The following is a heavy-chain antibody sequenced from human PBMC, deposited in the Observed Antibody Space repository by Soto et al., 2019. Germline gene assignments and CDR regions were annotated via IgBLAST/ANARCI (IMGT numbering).Heavy chain of an antibody. J-gene: IGHJ5*02. CDR2: IYYSGST. Sequence: QVQLQESGPGLVKPSQTLSLTCTVSGGSISSGGYYWSWIRQHPGKGLEWIGYIYYSGSTYYNPSLKSRVTISVDTSKNQFSLKLSSVTVADTAVYYCARTYDYSINWFDPWGQGTLVTVSS. CDR3: ARTYDYSINWFDP. V-gene: IGHV4-31*03. D-gene: IGHD4-17*01. CDR1: GGSISSGGYY.